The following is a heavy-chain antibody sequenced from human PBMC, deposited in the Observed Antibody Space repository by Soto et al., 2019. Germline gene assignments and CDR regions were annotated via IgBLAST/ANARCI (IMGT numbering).Heavy chain of an antibody. CDR1: GFTSGSYW. J-gene: IGHJ3*02. Sequence: EVQLVESGGALVQPGGFLRLSCEASGFTSGSYWMAWVRQAPGKGLEWVANIQQDGRERHYGDSAKGRFTISRDNAKNSLYLEMNSLRAEDTAFYYCVREGRLLGAFDIWGQGTMVTVSS. V-gene: IGHV3-7*03. CDR2: IQQDGRER. CDR3: VREGRLLGAFDI. D-gene: IGHD3-10*01.